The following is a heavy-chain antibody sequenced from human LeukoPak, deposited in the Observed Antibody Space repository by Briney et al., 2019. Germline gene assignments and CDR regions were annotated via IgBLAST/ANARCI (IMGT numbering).Heavy chain of an antibody. D-gene: IGHD3-22*01. CDR2: ITTNGGST. CDR1: GFTFSSYA. CDR3: VKTHYYDSSDFFDY. J-gene: IGHJ4*02. V-gene: IGHV3-64D*09. Sequence: GGSLRLSCSASGFTFSSYAMHWVRQAPGKGLEFVSGITTNGGSTYYADSVKGRFAISRDNSKNTLYLQMSSLRPEDTSVYYCVKTHYYDSSDFFDYWGQGTLVTVSS.